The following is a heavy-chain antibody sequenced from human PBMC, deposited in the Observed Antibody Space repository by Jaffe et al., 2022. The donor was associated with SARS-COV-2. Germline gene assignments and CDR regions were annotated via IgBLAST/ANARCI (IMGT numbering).Heavy chain of an antibody. D-gene: IGHD3-10*01. V-gene: IGHV3-21*01. CDR2: ISSSSSYI. CDR3: ARGWQFGESNLGY. Sequence: EVQLVESGGGLVKPGGSLRLSCAASGFTFSSYSMNWVRQAPGKGLEWVSSISSSSSYIYYADSVKGRFTISRDNAKNSLYLQMNSLRAEDTAVYYCARGWQFGESNLGYWGQGTLVTVSS. CDR1: GFTFSSYS. J-gene: IGHJ4*02.